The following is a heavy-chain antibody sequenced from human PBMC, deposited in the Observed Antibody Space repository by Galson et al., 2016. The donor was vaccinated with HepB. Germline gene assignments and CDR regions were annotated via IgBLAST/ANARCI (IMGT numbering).Heavy chain of an antibody. J-gene: IGHJ3*01. V-gene: IGHV1-45*02. D-gene: IGHD3-22*01. CDR2: ITPFNGNT. CDR1: GYTFTYRY. CDR3: ASDDDDSKAFDL. Sequence: SVKVSCKASGYTFTYRYVYWVRQAPGQALEWMGWITPFNGNTNYALKLQDRVTITGDRSMTTAYMELSSLRSEDTAMYYCASDDDDSKAFDLWGQGTMVTVSS.